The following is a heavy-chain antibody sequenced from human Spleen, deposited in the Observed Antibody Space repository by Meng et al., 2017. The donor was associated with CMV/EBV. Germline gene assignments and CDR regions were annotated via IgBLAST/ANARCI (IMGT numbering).Heavy chain of an antibody. CDR3: AKSPILSQNAFDF. D-gene: IGHD3-9*01. Sequence: GGSLRLSCAASGFTFSSNWMSWVRQAPGKGLEWVANIKQDGSEKYYVDSVKGRFTISRDNAKNSLYLQMNSLRVEDTALYFCAKSPILSQNAFDFWGQGTMVTVSS. CDR1: GFTFSSNW. CDR2: IKQDGSEK. J-gene: IGHJ3*01. V-gene: IGHV3-7*03.